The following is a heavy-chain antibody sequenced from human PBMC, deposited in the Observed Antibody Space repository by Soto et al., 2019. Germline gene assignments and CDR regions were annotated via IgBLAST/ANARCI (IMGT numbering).Heavy chain of an antibody. Sequence: EVQLVESGGGLVQPEGSLRLSCAAFGFTFSSTWMHWVRQVPGKGLVWVSHINSDGSLTTYADSVKGRFTIFRDNARNTVSLQMNSLRAEDTAVYYCATDRHYGLHVWGQGATVTVSS. CDR3: ATDRHYGLHV. J-gene: IGHJ6*02. V-gene: IGHV3-74*01. CDR2: INSDGSLT. CDR1: GFTFSSTW.